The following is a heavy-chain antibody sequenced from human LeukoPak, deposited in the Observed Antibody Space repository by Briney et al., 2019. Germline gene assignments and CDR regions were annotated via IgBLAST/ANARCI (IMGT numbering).Heavy chain of an antibody. J-gene: IGHJ4*02. D-gene: IGHD3-10*01. V-gene: IGHV3-23*01. CDR2: ISGSGGSS. Sequence: GGSLLLSCAAAGFPFSSYAMSWVRAAPGKVLEWVSAISGSGGSSYYADSVKGRFTISRDNSKNTLYMEMNSLRAEDTAVYYWAKGWTMVRGPWSYWGQGTLVTVSS. CDR3: AKGWTMVRGPWSY. CDR1: GFPFSSYA.